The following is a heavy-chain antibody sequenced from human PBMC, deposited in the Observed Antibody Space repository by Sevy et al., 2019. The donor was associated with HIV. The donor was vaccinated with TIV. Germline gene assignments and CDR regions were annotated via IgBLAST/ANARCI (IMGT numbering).Heavy chain of an antibody. D-gene: IGHD1-26*01. CDR2: IYYSWST. Sequence: SETLSLTCTVSGGSISSSSYYWGWIRQPPGKGLEWIGSIYYSWSTYYNPSLKSRVTISVDTSKNQFSLKLSSVTAADTAVYYCARHRGIVGATTSPFDIWGQGTIVTVSS. V-gene: IGHV4-39*01. CDR3: ARHRGIVGATTSPFDI. J-gene: IGHJ3*02. CDR1: GGSISSSSYY.